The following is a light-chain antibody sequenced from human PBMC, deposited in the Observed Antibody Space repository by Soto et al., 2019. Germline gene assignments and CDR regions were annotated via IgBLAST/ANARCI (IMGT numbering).Light chain of an antibody. CDR1: QAVGIK. Sequence: EIVSTQSPATLSSSTGERATLSCRASQAVGIKVAWYQHRPGQAPRLLIYESSNRATGIPGRFSGSGSGTDFTLTISSLEPEDFAVYYCQQYGSSGTFGQGTKVDI. CDR2: ESS. CDR3: QQYGSSGT. J-gene: IGKJ1*01. V-gene: IGKV3D-11*03.